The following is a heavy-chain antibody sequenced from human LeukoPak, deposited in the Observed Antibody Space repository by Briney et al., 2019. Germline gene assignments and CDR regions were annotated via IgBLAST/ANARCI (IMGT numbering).Heavy chain of an antibody. J-gene: IGHJ4*02. V-gene: IGHV3-21*01. CDR1: GFTFSSYS. CDR2: ISSSRSYI. CDR3: ARDHVAVAGCIDY. D-gene: IGHD6-19*01. Sequence: PGGSLRLSCAASGFTFSSYSMNWVRQAPGKGLEWVSSISSSRSYIYYADSVKGRFTISRVNAKNSLYLQMNSLRAEDTAVYYCARDHVAVAGCIDYWGQGTLVTVSS.